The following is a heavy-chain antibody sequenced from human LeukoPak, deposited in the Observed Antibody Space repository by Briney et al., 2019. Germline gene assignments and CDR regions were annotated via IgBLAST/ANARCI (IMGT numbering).Heavy chain of an antibody. D-gene: IGHD6-13*01. CDR2: ISGSGGST. J-gene: IGHJ4*02. CDR3: ASSSWQRNY. Sequence: GESLKISCAASGFTFSSYAMSWVRQAPGKGLEWVSAISGSGGSTYYADSVKGRFTISRGNSKNTLYLQMNSLRAEDTAVYYCASSSWQRNYWGQGTLVTVSS. CDR1: GFTFSSYA. V-gene: IGHV3-23*01.